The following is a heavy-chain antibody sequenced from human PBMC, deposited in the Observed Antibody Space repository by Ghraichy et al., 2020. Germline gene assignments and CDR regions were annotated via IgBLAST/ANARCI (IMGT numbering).Heavy chain of an antibody. Sequence: GGSLRLSCAASGFTFSSYSMNWVRQAPGKGLEWVSYISVGSSSTIYYADSVKGRFTISRDNAKNSLYLQMNSLRDEDTAVYYCARDSGSSWYYFDSWGQGTLFTVSS. CDR1: GFTFSSYS. CDR3: ARDSGSSWYYFDS. D-gene: IGHD6-13*01. CDR2: ISVGSSSTI. J-gene: IGHJ4*02. V-gene: IGHV3-48*02.